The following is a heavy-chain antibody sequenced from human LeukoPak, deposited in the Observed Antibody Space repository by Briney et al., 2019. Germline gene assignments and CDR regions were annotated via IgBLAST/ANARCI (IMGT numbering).Heavy chain of an antibody. CDR1: GGSISSYY. CDR3: ARIKDWLSYYFDY. D-gene: IGHD3/OR15-3a*01. CDR2: IYYSGST. J-gene: IGHJ4*02. V-gene: IGHV4-59*01. Sequence: PSETLSLTCTVSGGSISSYYWSWIRQPPGKGLEWIGYIYYSGSTNYNPSLKSRVTISVDTSKNQFSLKLSSVTAADTAVYYCARIKDWLSYYFDYWGQGTLVTVSS.